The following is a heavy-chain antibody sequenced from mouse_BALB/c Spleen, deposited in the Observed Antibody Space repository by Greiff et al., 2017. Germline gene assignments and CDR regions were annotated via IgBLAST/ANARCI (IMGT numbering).Heavy chain of an antibody. CDR1: GYSITSGYY. V-gene: IGHV3-6*02. J-gene: IGHJ2*01. D-gene: IGHD1-1*01. CDR3: ARHYGGFDY. Sequence: EVKLQESGPGLVKPSQSLSLTCSVTGYSITSGYYWNWIRQFPGNKLEWMGYISYDGSNNYNPSLKNRISITRDTSKNQFFLKLNSVTTEDTATYYCARHYGGFDYWGQGTTLTVSS. CDR2: ISYDGSN.